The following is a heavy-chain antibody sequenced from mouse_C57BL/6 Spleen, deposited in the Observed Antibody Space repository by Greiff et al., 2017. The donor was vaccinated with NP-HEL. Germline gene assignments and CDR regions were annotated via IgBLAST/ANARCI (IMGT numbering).Heavy chain of an antibody. CDR1: GYTFTSYW. CDR3: AREGPPWFAY. J-gene: IGHJ3*01. Sequence: QVQLQQPGAELVRPGTSVKLSCKASGYTFTSYWMHWVKRRPGQGLEWIGVIDPSDSYTNYNQKFKGKATLTVDTSSSTAYMQLSSLTSEDSAVYYCAREGPPWFAYWGQGTLVTVSA. V-gene: IGHV1-59*01. CDR2: IDPSDSYT. D-gene: IGHD3-3*01.